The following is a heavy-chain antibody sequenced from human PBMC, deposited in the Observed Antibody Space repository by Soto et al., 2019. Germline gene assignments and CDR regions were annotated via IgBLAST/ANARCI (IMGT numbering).Heavy chain of an antibody. CDR2: IRSKANSYAT. D-gene: IGHD3-3*01. J-gene: IGHJ4*02. CDR3: TSGKDYDFWSGYYQDFFDY. CDR1: GFTFSGSA. Sequence: GGSLRLSCAASGFTFSGSAMHWVRQASGKGLEWVGRIRSKANSYATAYAASVKGRFTISRDDSKNTAYLQMNSLKTEDTAVYYCTSGKDYDFWSGYYQDFFDYWGQGTLVTVSS. V-gene: IGHV3-73*01.